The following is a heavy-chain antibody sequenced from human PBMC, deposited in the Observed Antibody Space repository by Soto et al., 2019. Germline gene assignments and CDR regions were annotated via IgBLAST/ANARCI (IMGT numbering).Heavy chain of an antibody. Sequence: QVQLVESGGGVVQPGRSLRLSCAASGFPFRDYAFHWVRQPPGKGLEWVAVLSYEGSENYYGDSVKGRFTISRDNAKNMLYLQLRSLRAEDTAVYYCASAQLVNPRYYYGMDIWGQGTTVTVSS. CDR1: GFPFRDYA. CDR2: LSYEGSEN. D-gene: IGHD3-22*01. J-gene: IGHJ6*02. CDR3: ASAQLVNPRYYYGMDI. V-gene: IGHV3-33*01.